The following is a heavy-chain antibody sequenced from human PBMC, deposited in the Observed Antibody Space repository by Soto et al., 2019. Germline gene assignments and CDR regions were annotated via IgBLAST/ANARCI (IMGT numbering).Heavy chain of an antibody. Sequence: GESLKISCKGSGYNFAGYWIAWVRQMPGKGLELMGIIYPSDSDTRYRPSFQGQVTISADKSISSAYLQWSSLRASDTAMYYCAGGGVSTRTFDYWGQGTPVTVSS. CDR2: IYPSDSDT. D-gene: IGHD3-3*01. CDR3: AGGGVSTRTFDY. V-gene: IGHV5-51*01. J-gene: IGHJ4*02. CDR1: GYNFAGYW.